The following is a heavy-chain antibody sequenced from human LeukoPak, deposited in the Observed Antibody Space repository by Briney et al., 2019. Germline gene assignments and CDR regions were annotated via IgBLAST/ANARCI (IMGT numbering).Heavy chain of an antibody. CDR2: INHSGSS. CDR3: ASGSGYCSGGSCSLDALDI. V-gene: IGHV4-34*01. Sequence: SETLSLTCAVYGGSFSGYYWSWIRQPPGKGVEWIGEINHSGSSNYNPSLKSRVTISGDTSKNQFSLRLSSVTAADTAVYYCASGSGYCSGGSCSLDALDIWGQGTMVTVSS. J-gene: IGHJ3*02. D-gene: IGHD2-15*01. CDR1: GGSFSGYY.